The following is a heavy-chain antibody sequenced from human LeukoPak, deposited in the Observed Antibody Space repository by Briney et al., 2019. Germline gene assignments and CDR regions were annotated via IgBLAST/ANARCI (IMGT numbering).Heavy chain of an antibody. CDR2: INVSPAYI. D-gene: IGHD7-27*01. CDR1: GFAFSSYS. Sequence: PGGSLRLSCAASGFAFSSYSLSWVRQAPGKGLEWVSSINVSPAYISYADSVKGRFTISRDNAKNSLYLQLNSLRAEDTAVYFRARDLNWGAGALDIWGQGTMVTVSS. V-gene: IGHV3-21*01. J-gene: IGHJ3*02. CDR3: ARDLNWGAGALDI.